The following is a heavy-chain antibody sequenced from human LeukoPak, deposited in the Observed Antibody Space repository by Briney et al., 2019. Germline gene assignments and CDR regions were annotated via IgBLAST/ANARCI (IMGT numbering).Heavy chain of an antibody. V-gene: IGHV5-51*01. CDR2: IYPGDSDT. Sequence: RGESLKVSCKGSGYSFTSYWIGWVRQMPGKGLEWMGIIYPGDSDTRYSPSFQGQVTISADKSISTAYLQWSSLEASDTAMYYCARISGGNSSFIGYWGQGTLVTVSS. J-gene: IGHJ4*02. CDR1: GYSFTSYW. D-gene: IGHD4-23*01. CDR3: ARISGGNSSFIGY.